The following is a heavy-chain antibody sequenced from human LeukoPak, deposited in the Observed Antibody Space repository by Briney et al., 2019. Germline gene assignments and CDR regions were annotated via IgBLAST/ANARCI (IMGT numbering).Heavy chain of an antibody. J-gene: IGHJ6*03. CDR1: GFTFDDYG. V-gene: IGHV3-20*04. CDR2: INWNGGST. Sequence: GGSLRLSCAASGFTFDDYGMSWVRQAPGKGLEWVSGINWNGGSTGYADSVKGRFTIYRDNSKNTLYLQMNSLRAEDTAMYYCARDQMRPYQYYMDVWGKGTTVTVSS. CDR3: ARDQMRPYQYYMDV. D-gene: IGHD2-2*01.